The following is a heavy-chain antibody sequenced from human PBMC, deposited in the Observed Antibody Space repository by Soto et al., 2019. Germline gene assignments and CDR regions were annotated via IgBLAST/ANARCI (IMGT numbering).Heavy chain of an antibody. CDR1: GFTFSSYA. V-gene: IGHV3-23*01. CDR2: ISGSGGST. J-gene: IGHJ4*02. CDR3: AKDFPDFDWSPAGHY. D-gene: IGHD3-9*01. Sequence: GGSLRLSCAASGFTFSSYAMSWVRQAPGKGLEWVLAISGSGGSTYYADSVKGRFTISRDNSKNTLYLQMNSLRAEDTAVYYCAKDFPDFDWSPAGHYWGQGTLVTVSS.